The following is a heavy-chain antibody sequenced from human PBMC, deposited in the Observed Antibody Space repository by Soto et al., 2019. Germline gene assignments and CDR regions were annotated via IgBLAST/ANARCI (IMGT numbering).Heavy chain of an antibody. CDR3: AKLSCTSSTCYFPGWFDP. CDR2: VYYSGSS. V-gene: IGHV4-31*03. Sequence: LSLTCTVSGDSISGGASFWSWIRQPPGKGLGWIANVYYSGSSYYNPSLKSRLTISVDTTKNQFSLQLKSMTAADTAVYYCAKLSCTSSTCYFPGWFDPWGQGTLVTVSS. D-gene: IGHD2-2*01. J-gene: IGHJ5*02. CDR1: GDSISGGASF.